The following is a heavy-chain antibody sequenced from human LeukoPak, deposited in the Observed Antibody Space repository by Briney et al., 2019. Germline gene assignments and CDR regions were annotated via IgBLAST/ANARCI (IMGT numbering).Heavy chain of an antibody. Sequence: SETLSLTCTVSSGYFSSYYWSWIRLPPGKGLEWIGYLYHSGSAKYNPSLKSRVTMSVDTSKNQFSLEMKSVTAADTAVYYCARQLPWDYYDSGEYYSGWHFDLWGRGTLVTVSS. J-gene: IGHJ2*01. V-gene: IGHV4-59*08. CDR3: ARQLPWDYYDSGEYYSGWHFDL. CDR2: LYHSGSA. D-gene: IGHD3-22*01. CDR1: SGYFSSYY.